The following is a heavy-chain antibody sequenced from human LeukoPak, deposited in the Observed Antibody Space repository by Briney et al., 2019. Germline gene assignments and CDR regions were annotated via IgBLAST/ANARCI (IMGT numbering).Heavy chain of an antibody. J-gene: IGHJ4*02. D-gene: IGHD6-13*01. V-gene: IGHV3-48*01. CDR3: ARDLGIAAAGTIDY. CDR2: ISSSSSTI. Sequence: GGSLRLSCAASGFTFSSYSMNWVRQAPGKGLEWGSYISSSSSTIYYADSVKGRFTISRDNAKNSLYLQMNSLRAEDTAVYYCARDLGIAAAGTIDYWGQGTLVTVSS. CDR1: GFTFSSYS.